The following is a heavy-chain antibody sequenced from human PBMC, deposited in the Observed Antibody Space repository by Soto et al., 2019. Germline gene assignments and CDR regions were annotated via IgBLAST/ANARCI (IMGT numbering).Heavy chain of an antibody. CDR3: ARVRQEDIVVVPAAIPPGRHYYYGMDV. Sequence: SVTVSCKASGYMFTKYYAISWVRQAPGQGLEWMGGIIPIFGTANYAQKFQGRVTITADESTSTAYMELSSLRSEDTAVYYCARVRQEDIVVVPAAIPPGRHYYYGMDVWGQGTTVTVSS. J-gene: IGHJ6*02. D-gene: IGHD2-2*02. V-gene: IGHV1-69*13. CDR1: GYMFTKYYA. CDR2: IIPIFGTA.